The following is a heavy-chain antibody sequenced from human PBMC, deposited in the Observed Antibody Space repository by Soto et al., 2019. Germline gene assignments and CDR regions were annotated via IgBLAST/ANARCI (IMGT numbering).Heavy chain of an antibody. Sequence: QLQLQESGSGLVKPSQTLSLTCAVSGGSISSGGYSWSWIRQPPGKGLEWIGYIYHSGSTYYNPSLKSRVTISVDRSKNQFSLKLSSVTAADTAVYYCARGRNYYDSSGYYTPEYFQHWGQGTLVTVSS. CDR2: IYHSGST. D-gene: IGHD3-22*01. J-gene: IGHJ1*01. CDR3: ARGRNYYDSSGYYTPEYFQH. CDR1: GGSISSGGYS. V-gene: IGHV4-30-2*01.